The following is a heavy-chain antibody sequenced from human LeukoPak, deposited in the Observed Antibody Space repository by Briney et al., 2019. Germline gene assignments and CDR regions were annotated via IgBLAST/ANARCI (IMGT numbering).Heavy chain of an antibody. D-gene: IGHD3-3*01. CDR3: ARNFWSGYYRMGGYYYYMDV. CDR1: GYTFTGYY. Sequence: GASVKVSCKXSGYTFTGYYMHWVRQAPRQGLEWMGRINPNSGGTNYSQKFQGRVTMTRDTSISTAYMELSRLRSDDTAVYYCARNFWSGYYRMGGYYYYMDVWGKGTTVTVSS. J-gene: IGHJ6*03. V-gene: IGHV1-2*02. CDR2: INPNSGGT.